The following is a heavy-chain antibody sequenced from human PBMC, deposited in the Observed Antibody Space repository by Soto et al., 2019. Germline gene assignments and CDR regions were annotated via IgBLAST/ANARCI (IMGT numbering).Heavy chain of an antibody. CDR2: IYYSGST. CDR3: ASTPSGWYGWFDP. V-gene: IGHV4-30-4*02. CDR1: GGSISSGDYY. D-gene: IGHD6-19*01. Sequence: SDTLSLTCTVSGGSISSGDYYWSWIRQPPGKGLEWIGYIYYSGSTYYNPSLKSRVTISVDTSKNQFSLKLSSVTAADTAVYYCASTPSGWYGWFDPWGQGTLVTVSS. J-gene: IGHJ5*02.